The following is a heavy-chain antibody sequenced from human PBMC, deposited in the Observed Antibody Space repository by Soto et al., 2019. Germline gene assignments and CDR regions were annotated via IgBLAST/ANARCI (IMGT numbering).Heavy chain of an antibody. J-gene: IGHJ2*01. CDR3: ARDRTPERGTIYWYFDL. V-gene: IGHV1-69*06. CDR1: GGTFSSYS. Sequence: QVQLVQSGAEVKNPGSSVKVSCKASGGTFSSYSISWVRQAPGQGREWMGGIIPIFGTATYAQKFQGRVTITADKSTSTAYMELSSLRSEDTAVYYCARDRTPERGTIYWYFDLWGRGTLVTVSS. CDR2: IIPIFGTA. D-gene: IGHD1-26*01.